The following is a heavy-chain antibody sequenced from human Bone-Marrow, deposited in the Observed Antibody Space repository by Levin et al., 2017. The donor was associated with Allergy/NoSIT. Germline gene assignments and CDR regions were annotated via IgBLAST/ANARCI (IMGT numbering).Heavy chain of an antibody. Sequence: GGSLRLSCAASGFTFSSYAMSWVRQAPGKGLEWVSSISGSGDITYYADSVKGRFTMFRDNSRNTLFLQMNSLRAEDTAVYYCAKDQAYNNNPAPPPPGYGMDVWGQGTTVTVSS. CDR2: ISGSGDIT. D-gene: IGHD4-11*01. V-gene: IGHV3-23*01. CDR3: AKDQAYNNNPAPPPPGYGMDV. CDR1: GFTFSSYA. J-gene: IGHJ6*02.